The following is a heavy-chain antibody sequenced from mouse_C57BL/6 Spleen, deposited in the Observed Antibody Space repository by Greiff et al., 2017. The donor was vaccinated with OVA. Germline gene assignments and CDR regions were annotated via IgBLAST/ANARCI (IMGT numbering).Heavy chain of an antibody. V-gene: IGHV1-53*01. D-gene: IGHD3-1*01. CDR3: ARKRAIAFADYAMDY. Sequence: QVQLQQPGTELVKPGASVKLSCKASGYTFTSYWMHWVKQRPGQGLEWIGNINPSNGGTNYNEKFKSKATLTVDKSSSTAYMQLSSLTSEDSAVYYCARKRAIAFADYAMDYWGQGTSVTVSS. J-gene: IGHJ4*01. CDR2: INPSNGGT. CDR1: GYTFTSYW.